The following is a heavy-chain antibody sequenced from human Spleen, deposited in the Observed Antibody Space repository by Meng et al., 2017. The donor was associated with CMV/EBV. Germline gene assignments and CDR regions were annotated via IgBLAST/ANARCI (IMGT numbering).Heavy chain of an antibody. D-gene: IGHD2-2*02. J-gene: IGHJ6*02. V-gene: IGHV1-46*01. CDR3: AGNNCSSTSCYTRGYYYYDMDV. CDR1: GYTFSHYY. CDR2: INCGGGST. Sequence: ASVKVSCKASGYTFSHYYMHWVRQAPGQGLEWMGMINCGGGSTRYAQKFHGRVTMTTDTSTSTAYMELRSLRSDDTAVYYCAGNNCSSTSCYTRGYYYYDMDVWGQGTTVTVSS.